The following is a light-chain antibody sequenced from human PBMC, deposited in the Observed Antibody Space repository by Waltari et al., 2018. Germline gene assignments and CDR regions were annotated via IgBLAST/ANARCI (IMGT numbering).Light chain of an antibody. CDR2: GGT. Sequence: QSVLTPPPSVPGAPGQRVTIPCTGTTPNTGAGYDIHWYQLLPGTAPKLLIYGGTNRPSGVPERFSGSKSGTSVSLGITGLQAEDEGHYYCQSFDVTPNRWVFGEGTKLTVI. CDR3: QSFDVTPNRWV. CDR1: TPNTGAGYD. J-gene: IGLJ3*02. V-gene: IGLV1-40*01.